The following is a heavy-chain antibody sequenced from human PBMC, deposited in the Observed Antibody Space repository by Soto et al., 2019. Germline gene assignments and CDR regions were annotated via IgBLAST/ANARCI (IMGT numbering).Heavy chain of an antibody. CDR2: ISYDGSNK. CDR1: GFTFSSYG. J-gene: IGHJ4*02. V-gene: IGHV3-30*03. D-gene: IGHD3-22*01. CDR3: VVDTSGLLDY. Sequence: GSLRLSCAASGFTFSSYGMHWVRQAPGKGLEWVAVISYDGSNKYYGDSVRGRFTISRDNSKNTLYLEMNSLRAEDTAVYYCVVDTSGLLDYWGQGTQVTVSS.